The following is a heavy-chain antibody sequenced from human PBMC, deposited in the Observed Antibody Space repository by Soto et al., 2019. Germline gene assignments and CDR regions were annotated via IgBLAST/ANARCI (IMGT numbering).Heavy chain of an antibody. Sequence: QVPLVQSGAEVKKPGASVKVSCKASGYTFTSYAMHWVRQAPGQRLEWMGWINAGNGNTKYSQKFQGRVTITRDTSASTAYMELSSLRSEDTAVYYCASEYCGGDCYSAARYGMDVWGQGTTVTVSS. CDR3: ASEYCGGDCYSAARYGMDV. V-gene: IGHV1-3*01. D-gene: IGHD2-21*02. CDR2: INAGNGNT. J-gene: IGHJ6*02. CDR1: GYTFTSYA.